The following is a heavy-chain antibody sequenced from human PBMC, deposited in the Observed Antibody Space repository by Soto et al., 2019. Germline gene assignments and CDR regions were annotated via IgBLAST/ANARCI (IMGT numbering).Heavy chain of an antibody. CDR3: AGGYYYDNSGYRA. V-gene: IGHV3-48*02. D-gene: IGHD3-22*01. J-gene: IGHJ4*02. CDR2: ISSSSGTI. Sequence: GSLRLSCVASGFSIRSYSMNWVRQAPGKGLEWISYISSSSGTINYADSVKGRFTISRDTAKNSLSLQMVSLRDEDTAVYYCAGGYYYDNSGYRAWGQGTLVTVSS. CDR1: GFSIRSYS.